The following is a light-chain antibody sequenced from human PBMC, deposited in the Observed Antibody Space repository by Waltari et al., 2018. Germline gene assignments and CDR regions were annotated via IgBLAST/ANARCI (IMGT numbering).Light chain of an antibody. Sequence: SYELTQPPSVSVSPGQTAKITCSGDALAKQFVYWYPQKSGQAPVLVKYKDTERPSGIPERFSGSTSGTTVTLTISGAQAQDEADYYCQSTDRTDAYPGVFGGGTRLTVL. J-gene: IGLJ3*02. CDR3: QSTDRTDAYPGV. CDR1: ALAKQF. CDR2: KDT. V-gene: IGLV3-25*03.